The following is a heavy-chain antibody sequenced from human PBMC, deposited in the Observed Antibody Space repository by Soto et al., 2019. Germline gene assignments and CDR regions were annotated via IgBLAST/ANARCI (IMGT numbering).Heavy chain of an antibody. CDR2: IRSKANSYAT. Sequence: VQLVESGGGLVQPGGSLKLSCAASGSTFSGSAMHWVRQASGKGLEWVGRIRSKANSYATAYAASVKGRFTISRDDSKHTAYLQMNILKTEDTAVYYCTRIESYGPGSYVYWGQVTLVTVSS. D-gene: IGHD3-10*01. CDR3: TRIESYGPGSYVY. V-gene: IGHV3-73*01. CDR1: GSTFSGSA. J-gene: IGHJ4*02.